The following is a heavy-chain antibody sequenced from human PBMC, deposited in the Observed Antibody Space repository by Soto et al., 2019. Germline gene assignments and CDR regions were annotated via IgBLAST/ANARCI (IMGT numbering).Heavy chain of an antibody. Sequence: PGGSLRLSCAASGFSFSDSYMSWIRQAPGKGLEWVSHISSGSSYIKYADSVEGRFTISRDNAKNSLYLQMNSLRAEDTAVSFCTRDTVETGWFDFWGQGILVTVSS. V-gene: IGHV3-11*06. CDR3: TRDTVETGWFDF. CDR2: ISSGSSYI. D-gene: IGHD6-19*01. CDR1: GFSFSDSY. J-gene: IGHJ4*02.